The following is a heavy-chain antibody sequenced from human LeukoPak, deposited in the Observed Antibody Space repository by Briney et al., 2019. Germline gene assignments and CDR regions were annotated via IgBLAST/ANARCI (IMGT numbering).Heavy chain of an antibody. CDR1: GFTFSSCD. Sequence: GGSLRLSCAASGFTFSSCDMSWVRQAPGRGLEWVSAIGGGGTPYYADSVKGRFTISRDNSKNTLYLQMNSQRAEDTAVYYCAKDDHGGSGWRDYFDQWGQGTLVTVSS. CDR2: IGGGGTP. CDR3: AKDDHGGSGWRDYFDQ. J-gene: IGHJ4*02. D-gene: IGHD6-19*01. V-gene: IGHV3-23*01.